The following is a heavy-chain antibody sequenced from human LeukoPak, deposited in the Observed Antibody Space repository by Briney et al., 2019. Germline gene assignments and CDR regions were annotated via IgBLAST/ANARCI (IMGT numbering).Heavy chain of an antibody. Sequence: SETLSLTCTVSDGSISPYYWSWIRQPPGKGLEWIGYIYYSGSTSYNPSLNNRVTISVDTSKNQFSLKLSSMTAADTAVYYCARHGGGGESYPRVFDSWGRGNLVTVSS. CDR2: IYYSGST. J-gene: IGHJ4*02. CDR1: DGSISPYY. D-gene: IGHD1-26*01. CDR3: ARHGGGGESYPRVFDS. V-gene: IGHV4-59*08.